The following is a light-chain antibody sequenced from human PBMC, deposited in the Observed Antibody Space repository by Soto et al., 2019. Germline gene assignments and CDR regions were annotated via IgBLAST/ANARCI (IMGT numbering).Light chain of an antibody. CDR3: QQYNSYSPIT. Sequence: DIPMTQSPSTLSASAGHRGTITCHASQSIRTWLAWYQQKPGKAPNLLIHKASHLESGVPSRFSGSGSGTQFTLTITILQPDDLATYYCQQYNSYSPITFGQGTRLEIK. CDR2: KAS. V-gene: IGKV1-5*03. CDR1: QSIRTW. J-gene: IGKJ5*01.